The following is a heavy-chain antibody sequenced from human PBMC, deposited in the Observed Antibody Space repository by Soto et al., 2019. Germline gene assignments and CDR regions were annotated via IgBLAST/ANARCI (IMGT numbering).Heavy chain of an antibody. D-gene: IGHD6-19*01. J-gene: IGHJ3*02. CDR2: MNPNSGNA. V-gene: IGHV1-8*01. CDR1: GYTSTSYD. CDR3: ARLSIAVAGTEELDAFDI. Sequence: ASVKVSCKASGYTSTSYDINWVRQATGQGLEWMGWMNPNSGNAGYAQKFQGRVTMTRNTSISTAYMELSSLRSEDTAVYYCARLSIAVAGTEELDAFDIWGQGTMVTVSS.